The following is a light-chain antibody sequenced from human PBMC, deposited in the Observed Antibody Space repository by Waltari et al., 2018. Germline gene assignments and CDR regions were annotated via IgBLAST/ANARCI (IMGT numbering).Light chain of an antibody. Sequence: QSALTQPASVSGSPGQSITISCSGTSSDVGGYNYVSWYQQQPGKAPKLMIYDVTNRPSGVSDRFSGSNSGNTASLTISGLQAEDEADYYCSAYTSSGTRVFGGGTKLTVL. CDR2: DVT. V-gene: IGLV2-14*01. CDR1: SSDVGGYNY. J-gene: IGLJ3*02. CDR3: SAYTSSGTRV.